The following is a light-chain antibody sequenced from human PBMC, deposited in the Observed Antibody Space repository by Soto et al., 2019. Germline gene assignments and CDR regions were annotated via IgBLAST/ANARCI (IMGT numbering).Light chain of an antibody. CDR1: SGHSSYA. V-gene: IGLV4-69*01. Sequence: QLVLTQSPSASASLGASVKLTCTLTSGHSSYAIAWHQQQPEKGPRYLMKLNSDGSHNTGDGIPDRFSGSSSGAERYLTISSLQSDEDDDYYCQTWGTGMVGFDGGTTLTVL. J-gene: IGLJ2*01. CDR2: LNSDGSH. CDR3: QTWGTGMVG.